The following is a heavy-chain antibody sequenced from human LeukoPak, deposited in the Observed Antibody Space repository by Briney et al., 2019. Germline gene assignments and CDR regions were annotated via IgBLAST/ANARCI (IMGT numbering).Heavy chain of an antibody. CDR2: ITSSGNYI. Sequence: GGSLRLSCAASGFTFSSYSMTWVRQAPGKGLEWVSSITSSGNYIYYADSVKGRFTISRDNAKNSLYLQMNSLRAEDTAVYYCAELGITMIGGVWGKGTTVTISS. J-gene: IGHJ6*04. CDR1: GFTFSSYS. V-gene: IGHV3-21*01. D-gene: IGHD3-10*02. CDR3: AELGITMIGGV.